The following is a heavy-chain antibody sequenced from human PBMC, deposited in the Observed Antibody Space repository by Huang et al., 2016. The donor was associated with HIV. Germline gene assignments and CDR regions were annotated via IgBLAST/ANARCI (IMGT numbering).Heavy chain of an antibody. J-gene: IGHJ5*02. D-gene: IGHD3-3*01. CDR2: INPGNGGT. CDR3: ARGPYHDFWSGSNWFDP. Sequence: QEQLVQSGAEVKKPGASVKVSCEASGYIFTAYYMHWVRQAPGQGREWMGWINPGNGGTKYAQRVQDRVTLTRDTSISTAYMELRSLTSDDTAIYYCARGPYHDFWSGSNWFDPWGQGTLVSVSS. V-gene: IGHV1-2*02. CDR1: GYIFTAYY.